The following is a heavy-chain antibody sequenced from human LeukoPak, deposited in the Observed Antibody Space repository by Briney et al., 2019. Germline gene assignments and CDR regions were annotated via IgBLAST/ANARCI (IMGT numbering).Heavy chain of an antibody. V-gene: IGHV4-31*03. CDR3: ARARNEKQWFGELYWFDP. Sequence: SETLSLTCTVSGGSISSGGYYWSWIRQHPGKGLEWIGYIYYSGSTYYNPSLKSRVTISVDTSKNQFSLKLSSVTAADTAVCYCARARNEKQWFGELYWFDPWGQGTLVTVSS. CDR1: GGSISSGGYY. J-gene: IGHJ5*02. CDR2: IYYSGST. D-gene: IGHD3-10*01.